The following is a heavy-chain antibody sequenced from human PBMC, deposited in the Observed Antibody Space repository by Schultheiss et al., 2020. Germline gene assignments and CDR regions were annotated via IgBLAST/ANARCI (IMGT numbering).Heavy chain of an antibody. CDR1: GFTFSSYA. Sequence: GGSLRLSCSASGFTFSSYAMHWVRQAPGKGLEWVSAISGSGGSTYYADSVKGRFTISRDNSRHTLYLEMSSLRPEDTAFYFCARGCSGGSCYMSGFHWFDPWGQGTLVNGYS. CDR2: ISGSGGST. V-gene: IGHV3-23*01. J-gene: IGHJ5*02. D-gene: IGHD2-15*01. CDR3: ARGCSGGSCYMSGFHWFDP.